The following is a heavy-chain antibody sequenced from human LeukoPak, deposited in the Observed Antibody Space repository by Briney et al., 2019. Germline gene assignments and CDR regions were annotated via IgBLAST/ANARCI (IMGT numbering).Heavy chain of an antibody. Sequence: AGGSLRLSCAASGFTFSTYDMNWFRQAPGKGLEWVSYISSSSRTISYADSVKGRFTISRDNAKNSLYLQMNSLRAEDTAVYYCARLRYYAMDVWGQGTTVTASS. J-gene: IGHJ6*02. CDR3: ARLRYYAMDV. V-gene: IGHV3-48*01. CDR2: ISSSSRTI. CDR1: GFTFSTYD.